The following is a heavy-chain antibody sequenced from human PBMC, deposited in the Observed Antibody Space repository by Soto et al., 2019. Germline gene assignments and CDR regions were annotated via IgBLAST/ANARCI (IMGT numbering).Heavy chain of an antibody. Sequence: GASVKVSCKASGYTFTSYCFHWVRQAPGQGREWMGVINPSDGSSSYAQKFQGRVTTTGDTSTSTVSMDLSSLRPEDTAVYYCARDSLPYYYDSGSLSYNWFDPWGQGTLVTVSS. CDR2: INPSDGSS. CDR1: GYTFTSYC. J-gene: IGHJ5*02. D-gene: IGHD3-10*01. V-gene: IGHV1-46*01. CDR3: ARDSLPYYYDSGSLSYNWFDP.